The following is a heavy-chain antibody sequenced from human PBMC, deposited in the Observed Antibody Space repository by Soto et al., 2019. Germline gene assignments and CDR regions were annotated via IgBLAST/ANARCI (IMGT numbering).Heavy chain of an antibody. V-gene: IGHV4-59*01. CDR1: GDSMNYY. CDR3: ARLTGNNWFDP. Sequence: SETLCLTCTVSGDSMNYYWSWIRQPPGKGLEWIGFVYYTGTSGSNPSLKSRVTMSVDTSNNQFSLKLNSLTAADTAVYYCARLTGNNWFDPWGQGTLVTVSS. CDR2: VYYTGTS. J-gene: IGHJ5*02. D-gene: IGHD3-9*01.